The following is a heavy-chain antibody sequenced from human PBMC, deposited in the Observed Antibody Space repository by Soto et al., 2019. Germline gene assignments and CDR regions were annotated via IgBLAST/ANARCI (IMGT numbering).Heavy chain of an antibody. CDR1: GFSFSSYG. CDR2: IWYDGSKT. V-gene: IGHV3-33*01. CDR3: ARDPYGYFYGMDV. J-gene: IGHJ6*02. Sequence: QVQLVESGGGVVQPGRSLRLSCTPSGFSFSSYGMHWVRQAPGKGLEWVAVIWYDGSKTYYADSVKGRFTISRDNPNNTLYLQMNSLGAEDTAVYYCARDPYGYFYGMDVWGQGTTVTVSS. D-gene: IGHD2-2*03.